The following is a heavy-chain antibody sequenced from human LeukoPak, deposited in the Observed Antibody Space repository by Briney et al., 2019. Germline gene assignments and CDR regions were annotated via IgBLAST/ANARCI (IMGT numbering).Heavy chain of an antibody. J-gene: IGHJ4*02. D-gene: IGHD6-13*01. CDR1: GFTFTTYG. Sequence: GGSLRLSCAASGFTFTTYGMHWVRQAPGKGLEWVAVIWNDGSYKHYADSVKGRFTISRDDSKNTTYLQMNSLRAEDTAVYYCARDLWQQMIQGYDYWGQGTLVTVSS. V-gene: IGHV3-33*01. CDR2: IWNDGSYK. CDR3: ARDLWQQMIQGYDY.